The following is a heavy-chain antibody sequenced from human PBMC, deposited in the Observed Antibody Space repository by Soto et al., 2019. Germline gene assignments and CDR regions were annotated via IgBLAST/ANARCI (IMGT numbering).Heavy chain of an antibody. V-gene: IGHV1-18*01. J-gene: IGHJ4*02. CDR1: GYTFTRYG. D-gene: IGHD2-8*01. CDR2: ISAYNGNT. CDR3: ARRTGMVDDVSGDY. Sequence: QVQLGQSGAEVKKPGASVKVSCKASGYTFTRYGITWVRQAPGQGLEWMGWISAYNGNTNYAQKLQGRVTMTTDTSTSTAYMELSSLRSNDTAVYYCARRTGMVDDVSGDYWGQGTLVTVAS.